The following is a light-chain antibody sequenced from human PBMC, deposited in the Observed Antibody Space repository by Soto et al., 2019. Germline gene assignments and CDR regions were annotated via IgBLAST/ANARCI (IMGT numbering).Light chain of an antibody. CDR1: SSDVGGYNY. Sequence: QSALTQPASVSGSPGQSITISCTGTSSDVGGYNYVSWYQQHPGKAPKLIIYDVSERPSGVPDRFSGSKSGNTASLTVSGLQAEDEADYYCSSFPGSNNPLFGGGTKVTVL. CDR2: DVS. V-gene: IGLV2-8*01. CDR3: SSFPGSNNPL. J-gene: IGLJ3*02.